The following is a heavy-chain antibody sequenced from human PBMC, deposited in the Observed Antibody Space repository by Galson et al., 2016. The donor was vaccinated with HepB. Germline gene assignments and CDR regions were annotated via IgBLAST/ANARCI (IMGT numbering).Heavy chain of an antibody. CDR2: ISYDGINK. CDR1: GFTFSSYA. D-gene: IGHD6-19*01. Sequence: SLRLSCAASGFTFSSYAMYWVRQAPDKGLEWVALISYDGINKYYADSVKGRFTISRDNSKNTLYPQMNSLRSEDTAVYYCARDPGSGWHYYYHYMDVWGKGTTVTVSS. J-gene: IGHJ6*03. CDR3: ARDPGSGWHYYYHYMDV. V-gene: IGHV3-30-3*01.